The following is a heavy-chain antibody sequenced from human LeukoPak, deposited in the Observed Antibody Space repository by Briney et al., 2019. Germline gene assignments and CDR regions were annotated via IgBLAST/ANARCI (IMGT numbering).Heavy chain of an antibody. V-gene: IGHV3-23*01. CDR1: GFTFSTYV. J-gene: IGHJ4*02. D-gene: IGHD3-3*01. Sequence: PGGSQRLSCAASGFTFSTYVMNWFRQAPGKGLEWVSTISVGPEYIFYADSVKGRFTISRDDSNNALYLQMHSLRAEDTALYYCASGPPFLKYFEYWGQGTLVTVSS. CDR2: ISVGPEYI. CDR3: ASGPPFLKYFEY.